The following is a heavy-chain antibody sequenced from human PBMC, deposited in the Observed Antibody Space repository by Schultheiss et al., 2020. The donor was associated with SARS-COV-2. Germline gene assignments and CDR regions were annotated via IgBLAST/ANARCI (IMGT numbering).Heavy chain of an antibody. V-gene: IGHV4-59*08. Sequence: SETLSLTCTVSGGSISSYYWSWIRQPPGKGLEWIGYIYYSGSTNYNPSLRSRVTISVDTSKNQFSLKLSSVTAADTAVYYCARLSLDIGPGGGARRYFDYWGQGTLVTVSS. D-gene: IGHD6-6*01. CDR1: GGSISSYY. J-gene: IGHJ4*02. CDR2: IYYSGST. CDR3: ARLSLDIGPGGGARRYFDY.